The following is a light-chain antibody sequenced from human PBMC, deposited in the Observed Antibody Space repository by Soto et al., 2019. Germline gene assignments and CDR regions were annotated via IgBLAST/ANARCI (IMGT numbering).Light chain of an antibody. CDR1: SSDVGSYNL. Sequence: QSVLTQPASVSGSPGQSITISCTGTSSDVGSYNLVSWYQQHPGKAPKLMIYEGSKRPSGVSNRFSGSKSGNTASLTISGLQAEDEVDYYCCSYAGSSTSWVFGGGTKVTVL. V-gene: IGLV2-23*01. J-gene: IGLJ3*02. CDR3: CSYAGSSTSWV. CDR2: EGS.